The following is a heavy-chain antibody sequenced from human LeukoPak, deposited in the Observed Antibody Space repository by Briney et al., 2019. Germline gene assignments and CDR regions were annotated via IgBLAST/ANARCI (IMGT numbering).Heavy chain of an antibody. CDR3: ARTYDILTGLTPRYYFDH. Sequence: SETLSLTCTVSGGSISSYYWSWIRQPPGKGLEWIGYIYYSGSTNYNPSLKSRVTISVDTSKNQFSLKLSSVTAADTAVYYCARTYDILTGLTPRYYFDHWGQGTLVTVSS. V-gene: IGHV4-59*01. D-gene: IGHD3-9*01. CDR2: IYYSGST. J-gene: IGHJ4*02. CDR1: GGSISSYY.